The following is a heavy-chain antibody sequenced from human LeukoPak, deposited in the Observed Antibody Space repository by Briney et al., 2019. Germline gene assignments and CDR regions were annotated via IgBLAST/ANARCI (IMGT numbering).Heavy chain of an antibody. D-gene: IGHD1-26*01. Sequence: GASMKVSCKASGYTLTRYYMHWVRNVPRQGLEWVGVINLSDDSTGYAQKFQGRVTVTRDTSTSTVFMELSSLRSEDTAVYYCARVAGDPFDYWGQGTLVTVSS. V-gene: IGHV1-46*01. J-gene: IGHJ4*02. CDR1: GYTLTRYY. CDR3: ARVAGDPFDY. CDR2: INLSDDST.